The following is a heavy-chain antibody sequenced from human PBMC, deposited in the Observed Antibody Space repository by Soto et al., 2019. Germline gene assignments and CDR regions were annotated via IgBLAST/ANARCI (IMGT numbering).Heavy chain of an antibody. CDR1: GGTFSSYA. Sequence: SVKVSFKASGGTFSSYAISWVRQAPGQGLGWMGGIIPIFGTANYAQKFQGRVTITADESTSTAYMELSSLRSEDTAVYYCATIDTAMVILSWGQGTLVTSPQ. V-gene: IGHV1-69*13. D-gene: IGHD5-18*01. CDR2: IIPIFGTA. CDR3: ATIDTAMVILS. J-gene: IGHJ5*02.